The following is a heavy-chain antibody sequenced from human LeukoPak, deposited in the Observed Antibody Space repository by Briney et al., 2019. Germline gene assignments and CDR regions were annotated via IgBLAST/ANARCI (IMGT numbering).Heavy chain of an antibody. CDR3: ARDGDTCCSSTSCYEVDY. CDR1: GFTFSSYG. J-gene: IGHJ4*02. V-gene: IGHV3-33*01. CDR2: IWYDGSNK. D-gene: IGHD2-2*01. Sequence: GRSLRLSCAASGFTFSSYGMHWVRPAPGKGLEWVAVIWYDGSNKYYADSVKGRFTISRDNSKNTLYLQMNSLRAEDTAVYYCARDGDTCCSSTSCYEVDYWGQGTLVTVSS.